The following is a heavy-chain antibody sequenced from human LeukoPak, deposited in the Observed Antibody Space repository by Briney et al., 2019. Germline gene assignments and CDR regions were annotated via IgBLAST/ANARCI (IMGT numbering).Heavy chain of an antibody. Sequence: SETLSLTCTVSGGSISSSSYYWSWVRQPPGKGLEWIGYVYYSGTTNYNPSLESRVTISVDTSKNQFSLKLRSVTAADTAVYYCARHSDSGWYYFDYWGQGTLVTVSS. CDR1: GGSISSSSYY. CDR2: VYYSGTT. CDR3: ARHSDSGWYYFDY. D-gene: IGHD6-19*01. J-gene: IGHJ4*02. V-gene: IGHV4-61*05.